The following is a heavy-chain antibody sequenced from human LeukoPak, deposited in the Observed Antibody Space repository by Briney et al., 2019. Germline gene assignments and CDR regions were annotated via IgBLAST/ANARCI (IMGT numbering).Heavy chain of an antibody. V-gene: IGHV3-21*04. Sequence: PGGSLRLSCAASGFTFSNYSMNWVRQAPGKGLEWVSSISSSSSYIYYADSVKGRFTISRDNAKNSLYLQMNSLRAEDTAVYYCAKDVVGLASSGYFQHWGQGTLVTVSS. CDR2: ISSSSSYI. J-gene: IGHJ1*01. CDR1: GFTFSNYS. CDR3: AKDVVGLASSGYFQH. D-gene: IGHD2-21*01.